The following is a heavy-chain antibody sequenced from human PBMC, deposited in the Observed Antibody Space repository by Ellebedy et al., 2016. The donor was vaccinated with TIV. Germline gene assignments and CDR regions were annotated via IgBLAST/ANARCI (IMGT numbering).Heavy chain of an antibody. Sequence: SETLSLTXTVSGFFITSGYYWGWIRQSPGKGLEWIANIHHSGRTHYNPSLESRVTISVDTSKNQFSLNLNSVTAADTAVYYCARVLAYDILTDYYKNYWGQGTLVTVSS. CDR1: GFFITSGYY. J-gene: IGHJ4*02. D-gene: IGHD3-9*01. CDR3: ARVLAYDILTDYYKNY. CDR2: IHHSGRT. V-gene: IGHV4-38-2*02.